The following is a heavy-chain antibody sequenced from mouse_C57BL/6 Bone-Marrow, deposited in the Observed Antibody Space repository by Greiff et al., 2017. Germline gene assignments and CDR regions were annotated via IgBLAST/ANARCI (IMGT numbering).Heavy chain of an antibody. CDR2: IYPRRGNT. D-gene: IGHD1-3*01. CDR1: GYTFTSYG. CDR3: AREDNLRMDY. V-gene: IGHV1-81*01. J-gene: IGHJ4*01. Sequence: QVQLKESGAELARPGASVKLSCKASGYTFTSYGISWVKQRTGQGLEWIGEIYPRRGNTYYNEKFKGKATLTADKSSSTAYMELRSLTSKDSAVYFCAREDNLRMDYWGQGTSVTVSS.